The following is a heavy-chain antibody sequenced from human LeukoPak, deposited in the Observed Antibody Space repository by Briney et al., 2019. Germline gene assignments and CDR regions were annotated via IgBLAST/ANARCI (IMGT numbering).Heavy chain of an antibody. CDR2: IPYSGST. Sequence: SETLFLTCTVSGGSISSYYWSWIRQPPGKGLEWIGYIPYSGSTNYNPSLKSRVTISLDTSMNPFSLKLSSVTAADTAVYYCARGLSGLPIFDYRGQGTLVTVSS. V-gene: IGHV4-59*01. CDR1: GGSISSYY. CDR3: ARGLSGLPIFDY. J-gene: IGHJ4*02. D-gene: IGHD3-22*01.